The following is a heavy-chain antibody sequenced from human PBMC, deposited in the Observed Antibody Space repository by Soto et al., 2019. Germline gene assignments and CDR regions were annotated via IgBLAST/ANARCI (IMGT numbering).Heavy chain of an antibody. CDR2: ISYDGSNK. J-gene: IGHJ6*02. CDR3: ARSRFQLELLSDYYYGMDV. D-gene: IGHD1-1*01. Sequence: PGGSLRLSCAASGFTFSSYAMHWVRQAPGKGLEWVAVISYDGSNKYYADSVKGRFTISRDNSKNTLYLQMNSLRAEDTAVYYCARSRFQLELLSDYYYGMDVWGQGTTVTVSS. CDR1: GFTFSSYA. V-gene: IGHV3-30-3*01.